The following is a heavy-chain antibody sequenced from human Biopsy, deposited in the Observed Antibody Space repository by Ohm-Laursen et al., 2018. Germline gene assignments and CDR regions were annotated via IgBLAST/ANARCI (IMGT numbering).Heavy chain of an antibody. J-gene: IGHJ4*02. CDR3: ARDALGGGSYRFFY. D-gene: IGHD1-26*01. CDR2: IIPIPNVA. V-gene: IGHV1-69*10. CDR1: GDSFTSYA. Sequence: VASVKVSCKASGDSFTSYAIGWVRQAPGQGLEWMGGIIPIPNVATYAQKFQGRITITADESTSTAYMELSSLRSDDTAVYYCARDALGGGSYRFFYWGQGSLVTVSS.